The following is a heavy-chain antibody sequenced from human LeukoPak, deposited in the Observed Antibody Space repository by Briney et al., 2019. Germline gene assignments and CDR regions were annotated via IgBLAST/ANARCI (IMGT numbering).Heavy chain of an antibody. CDR3: ARDRGYYDSMQDAFDI. CDR2: ISSSSSTI. V-gene: IGHV3-48*01. D-gene: IGHD3-22*01. Sequence: PGGSLRLSCAASGFTFSSYEMNWVRQAPGKGLEWVSYISSSSSTIYYADSVKGRFTISRDNAKNSLYLQMNSLRAEDTAVYYCARDRGYYDSMQDAFDIWGQGTMVTVSS. J-gene: IGHJ3*02. CDR1: GFTFSSYE.